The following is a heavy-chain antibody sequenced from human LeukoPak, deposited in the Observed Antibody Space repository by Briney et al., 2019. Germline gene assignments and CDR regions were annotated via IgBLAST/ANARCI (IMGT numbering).Heavy chain of an antibody. V-gene: IGHV3-23*01. CDR2: ISANGSIT. J-gene: IGHJ4*02. CDR1: GFTFSAYG. CDR3: AMSHY. Sequence: LPGGSLRLPCAASGFTFSAYGMSWVRQSPGQGLEWVSGISANGSITFYARSVRGRFTISGDNAKNSLYLQMNSLRAEDTAVYYCAMSHYWGQGTLVTVSS.